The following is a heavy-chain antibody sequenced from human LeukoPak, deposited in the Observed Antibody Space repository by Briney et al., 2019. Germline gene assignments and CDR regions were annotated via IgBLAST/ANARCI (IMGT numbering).Heavy chain of an antibody. V-gene: IGHV4-38-2*02. CDR2: IHFSGST. D-gene: IGHD3-10*01. J-gene: IGHJ4*02. Sequence: PSETLSLTCTVSGYSISSAHYWGWIRQSPGKGLEWIGYIHFSGSTDYNPSLKSRIAISVDTSKNQFSLKLSSVTAADTAVYYCARLVYYYGSGSYYKRSYYFDYWGQGTLVTVSS. CDR1: GYSISSAHY. CDR3: ARLVYYYGSGSYYKRSYYFDY.